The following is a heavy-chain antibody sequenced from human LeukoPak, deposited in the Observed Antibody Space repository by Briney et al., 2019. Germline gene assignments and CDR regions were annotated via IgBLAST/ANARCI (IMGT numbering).Heavy chain of an antibody. D-gene: IGHD6-13*01. CDR2: MNPNSGNT. CDR3: ARARPPARGEPAAGKRRCLGY. J-gene: IGHJ4*02. V-gene: IGHV1-8*01. CDR1: GYTFTSYD. Sequence: ASVKVSCKASGYTFTSYDINWVRQATGQGLEWMGWMNPNSGNTGYAQKFQGRVTMTRNTSISTAYMELSSLRSEDTAVYYCARARPPARGEPAAGKRRCLGYWGQGPLVTVS.